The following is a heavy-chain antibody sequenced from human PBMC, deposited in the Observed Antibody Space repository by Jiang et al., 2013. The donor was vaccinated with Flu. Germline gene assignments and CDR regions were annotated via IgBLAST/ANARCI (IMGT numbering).Heavy chain of an antibody. J-gene: IGHJ4*02. D-gene: IGHD6-13*01. CDR2: IFYSGHT. CDR3: ARTLGQQLPHFDC. Sequence: LLKASETLSLTCTVSGGSISSSTFYWGWIRQPPGKGLEWIGSIFYSGHTFYNPSLENRVTLSTDTSQNHFSLKLASVTAADTAVYYCARTLGQQLPHFDCWGQGTLVAVSS. V-gene: IGHV4-39*07. CDR1: GGSISSSTFY.